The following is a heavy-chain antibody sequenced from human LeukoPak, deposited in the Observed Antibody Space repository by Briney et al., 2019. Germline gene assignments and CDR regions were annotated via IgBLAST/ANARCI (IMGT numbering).Heavy chain of an antibody. D-gene: IGHD5-12*01. CDR3: ARHGPDIVATIWRNYFDY. J-gene: IGHJ4*02. Sequence: ASETLSLTCTVSGGSISSSSYYWGWIRQPPGKGLEWIGSIYYSGSTYYNPSLKSRVTISVDTSKNQFSLKLSSVTAADTAVYYCARHGPDIVATIWRNYFDYWGQGTLVTVSS. V-gene: IGHV4-39*01. CDR1: GGSISSSSYY. CDR2: IYYSGST.